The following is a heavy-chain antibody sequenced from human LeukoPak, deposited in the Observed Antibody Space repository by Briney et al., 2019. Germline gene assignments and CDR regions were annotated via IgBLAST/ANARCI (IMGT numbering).Heavy chain of an antibody. D-gene: IGHD4-17*01. CDR3: ATARAYGDYVGY. Sequence: GASVKVSCKASGYTFTGYYMHWVRQAPGQVLEWMGWINPNSGGTNYAQKFQGRVTMTEDTSTDTAYMELSSLRSEDTAVYYCATARAYGDYVGYWGQGTLVTVSS. J-gene: IGHJ4*02. CDR2: INPNSGGT. CDR1: GYTFTGYY. V-gene: IGHV1-2*02.